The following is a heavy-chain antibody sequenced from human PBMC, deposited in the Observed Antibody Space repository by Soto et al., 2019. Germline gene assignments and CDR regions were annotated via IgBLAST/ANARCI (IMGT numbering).Heavy chain of an antibody. V-gene: IGHV1-69*13. CDR2: IIPIFGTA. CDR3: GRWNYFRDYDGY. D-gene: IGHD1-7*01. Sequence: SVKLSFKASGYTFSGYYRHWLRHAPGQGLEWMGGIIPIFGTANYAQTFKGRVTITADESTSIAYMELRGRRSEDTAVYYCGRWNYFRDYDGYRGEGTLVTRLL. CDR1: GYTFSGYY. J-gene: IGHJ4*02.